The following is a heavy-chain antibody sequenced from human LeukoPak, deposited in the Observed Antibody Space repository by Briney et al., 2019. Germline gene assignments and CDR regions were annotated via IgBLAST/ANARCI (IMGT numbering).Heavy chain of an antibody. CDR2: ISFDGKKE. CDR3: ARASMATINYYYFYMDD. CDR1: GFNLIKYA. V-gene: IGHV3-30*04. D-gene: IGHD5-24*01. Sequence: RPGGSLRLSCTASGFNLIKYAMHWVRQAPGNGLEWVAVISFDGKKEYYTESVKGRFIISRDNSKNTLFLQMNSLKVEDTAVYYCARASMATINYYYFYMDDWGKGTTVSVSS. J-gene: IGHJ6*03.